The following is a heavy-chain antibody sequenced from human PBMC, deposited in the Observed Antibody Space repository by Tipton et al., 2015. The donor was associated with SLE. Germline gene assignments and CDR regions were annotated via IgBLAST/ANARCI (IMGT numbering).Heavy chain of an antibody. Sequence: SLRLSCAASGFTFSNYAMHWVRQAPGKGLEWVAFISYDGSNKYYADSVKGRFTISRDNSKNTLYLQMNSLRPEDTAVYYCARVARSGRGDYWGQGTLVTVSS. CDR2: ISYDGSNK. CDR1: GFTFSNYA. V-gene: IGHV3-30*04. CDR3: ARVARSGRGDY. D-gene: IGHD1-26*01. J-gene: IGHJ4*02.